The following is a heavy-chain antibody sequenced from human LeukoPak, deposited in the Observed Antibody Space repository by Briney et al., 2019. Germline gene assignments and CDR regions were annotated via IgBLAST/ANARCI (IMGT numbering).Heavy chain of an antibody. J-gene: IGHJ4*02. CDR1: GFTFSSYA. V-gene: IGHV3-23*01. CDR2: ISGSGGST. Sequence: PGGSLRLSCAASGFTFSSYAMSWVRQAPGKGLEWVSAISGSGGSTYYADSVKGRFTISRDNSKNTLYLQMNSLRAEDTAVYYCAKDLRRGIQLWLVYWGQGTLVTVSS. D-gene: IGHD5-18*01. CDR3: AKDLRRGIQLWLVY.